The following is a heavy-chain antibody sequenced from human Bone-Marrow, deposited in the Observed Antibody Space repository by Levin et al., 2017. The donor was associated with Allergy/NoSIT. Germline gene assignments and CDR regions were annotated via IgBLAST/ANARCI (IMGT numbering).Heavy chain of an antibody. CDR3: ARGGGEKDY. CDR2: ITSSSSYK. Sequence: ETLSLTCAASGFSFSTYSMNWVRQAPGKGLEWVSCITSSSSYKYYADSAKGRFTISRDNAKNSLYLQMNSLRADDTAVYYCARGGGEKDYWGQGTLVTVSS. D-gene: IGHD7-27*01. V-gene: IGHV3-21*01. CDR1: GFSFSTYS. J-gene: IGHJ4*02.